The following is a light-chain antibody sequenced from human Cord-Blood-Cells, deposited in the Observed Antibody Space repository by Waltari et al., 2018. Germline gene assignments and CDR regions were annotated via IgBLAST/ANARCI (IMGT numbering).Light chain of an antibody. V-gene: IGKV3-15*01. CDR3: QQYNNWPMYT. J-gene: IGKJ2*01. Sequence: EIVMTNSAATLSVSPGERATLSCRASQSVSSNLAWYQQKPGQAPRLLIYGASTRATGIPARFSGSGSGTEFTLTISSLQSEDFAVYYCQQYNNWPMYTFGQGTKLEIK. CDR2: GAS. CDR1: QSVSSN.